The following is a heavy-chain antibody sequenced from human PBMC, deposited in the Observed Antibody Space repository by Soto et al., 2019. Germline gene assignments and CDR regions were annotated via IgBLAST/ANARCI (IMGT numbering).Heavy chain of an antibody. Sequence: AETLGLTCTVSGGSISISSYGWGWIRQPPGKGLEWIGSIYYSGSTYYNPSLKSRVTISVDTSKNQFSLKLSSVTAAETAVYYCARHLKYFERFGFDPWGQGTLVTV. D-gene: IGHD3-9*01. J-gene: IGHJ5*02. V-gene: IGHV4-39*01. CDR1: GGSISISSYG. CDR2: IYYSGST. CDR3: ARHLKYFERFGFDP.